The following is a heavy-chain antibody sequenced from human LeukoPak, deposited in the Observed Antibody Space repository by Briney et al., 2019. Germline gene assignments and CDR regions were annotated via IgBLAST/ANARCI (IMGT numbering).Heavy chain of an antibody. J-gene: IGHJ4*02. CDR3: GRDTDFDY. CDR2: ISSSLTYI. CDR1: GFTFSSYS. V-gene: IGHV3-21*01. Sequence: GGSLRLSCAASGFTFSSYSMNWVRQAPGKGLEWVSSISSSLTYIYYADSVKGRFTISRDNAKNSLYLQMNSLRAEDTAVYYCGRDTDFDYWGQGTLVTVSS.